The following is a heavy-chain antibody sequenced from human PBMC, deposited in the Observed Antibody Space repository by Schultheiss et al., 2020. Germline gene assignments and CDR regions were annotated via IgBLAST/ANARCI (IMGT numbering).Heavy chain of an antibody. V-gene: IGHV1-18*01. CDR3: TRDRHAPNLVGASDDAFDI. D-gene: IGHD1-26*01. J-gene: IGHJ3*02. Sequence: ASVKVSCKASGYTFTSYDINWVRQSPGQGLEWMGWISAYNGNTKYAQKVQGRVTMTTDTSTSTAYMELRSLRSDDTAVYYCTRDRHAPNLVGASDDAFDIWGQGTMVTVS. CDR1: GYTFTSYD. CDR2: ISAYNGNT.